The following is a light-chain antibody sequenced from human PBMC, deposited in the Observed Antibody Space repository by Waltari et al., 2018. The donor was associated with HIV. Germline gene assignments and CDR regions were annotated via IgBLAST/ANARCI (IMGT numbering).Light chain of an antibody. V-gene: IGKV3-11*01. J-gene: IGKJ4*01. CDR1: QTVHYF. Sequence: EIVLTQSPATLSLSPGDRATLSCRDSQTVHYFLAWYQQKPGRAPRLLIYSASKRATGIPDRFSGSGSGTDFTLTISNLEPEDFAFYYCQHRSAWPPTFGGGTRVEIK. CDR2: SAS. CDR3: QHRSAWPPT.